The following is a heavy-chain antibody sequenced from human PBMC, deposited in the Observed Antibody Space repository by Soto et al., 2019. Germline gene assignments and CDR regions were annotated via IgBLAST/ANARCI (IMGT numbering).Heavy chain of an antibody. CDR3: ARIVDTAMIDY. CDR2: ISYDGSNK. V-gene: IGHV3-30*03. D-gene: IGHD5-18*01. J-gene: IGHJ4*02. Sequence: GGSLRLSCAASGFTFSSYGMHWVRQAPGKGLEWVAVISYDGSNKYYADSVKGRFTISRDNSKNTLYLQMNSLRAEDTAVYYCARIVDTAMIDYWGQGTLVTVSS. CDR1: GFTFSSYG.